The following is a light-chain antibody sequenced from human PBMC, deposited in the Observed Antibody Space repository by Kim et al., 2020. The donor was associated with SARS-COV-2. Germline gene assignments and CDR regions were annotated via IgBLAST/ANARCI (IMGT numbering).Light chain of an antibody. CDR3: SSYTSSSTVV. V-gene: IGLV2-14*03. Sequence: GQSITISCTGTSSDVGGYNYVSWYQQHPGKAPKLMIYDVSNRPSGVSSRFSGSKSGNTASLTISGLQAEGEADYYCSSYTSSSTVVFGGGTQLTV. CDR1: SSDVGGYNY. CDR2: DVS. J-gene: IGLJ2*01.